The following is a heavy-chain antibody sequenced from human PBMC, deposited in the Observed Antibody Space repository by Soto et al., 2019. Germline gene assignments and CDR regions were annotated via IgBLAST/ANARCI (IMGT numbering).Heavy chain of an antibody. V-gene: IGHV4-4*02. Sequence: NLSETLSLPCAASAGSISTTNWSVWVCHPPRMGLEWIGEIYHTGTTTYNPSLKSRVTMSEDTSKNQFSLRLSVVTAADTAVYYCATSTASAYGLDVWGPGATVTVSS. J-gene: IGHJ6*02. D-gene: IGHD2-21*02. CDR2: IYHTGTT. CDR3: ATSTASAYGLDV. CDR1: AGSISTTNW.